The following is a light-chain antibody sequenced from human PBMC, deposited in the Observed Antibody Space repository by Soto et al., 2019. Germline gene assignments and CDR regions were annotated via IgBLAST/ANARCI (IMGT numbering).Light chain of an antibody. CDR1: SSDVGGYNY. Sequence: QSVLTQPASVSGSPGQSITISCTGTSSDVGGYNYVSWYQQHPGKAPKLMIYEVSNRPSGVSNRFSGSKSGNTASLTISGLQAEDEADYYCGSYTSSSTYVFGTGTKSPS. CDR2: EVS. J-gene: IGLJ1*01. CDR3: GSYTSSSTYV. V-gene: IGLV2-14*01.